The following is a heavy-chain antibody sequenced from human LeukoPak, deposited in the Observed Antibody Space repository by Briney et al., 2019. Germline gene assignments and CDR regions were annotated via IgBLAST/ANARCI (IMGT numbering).Heavy chain of an antibody. CDR1: GYTLTELS. Sequence: ASVKVSCKVSGYTLTELSMHWVRQAPGKGLEWMGGFDTEDGETIYAQKYQGRGTMTEDTSTDTAYMGLSSMRSEDTAVYYCASSWVVPAAMKVEQIFDYWGQGTLVTVSS. D-gene: IGHD2-2*01. J-gene: IGHJ4*02. CDR3: ASSWVVPAAMKVEQIFDY. V-gene: IGHV1-24*01. CDR2: FDTEDGET.